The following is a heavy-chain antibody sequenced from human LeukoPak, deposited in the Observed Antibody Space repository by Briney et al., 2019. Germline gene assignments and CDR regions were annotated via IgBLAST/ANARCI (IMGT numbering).Heavy chain of an antibody. Sequence: SQTLSLTCIVSGGSISSGGYYWSWIRQHPGKGLEWIGYIYYSGSTYYNPSLKSRVTISVDTSKNQFSLKLSSVTAADTAVYYCARTRLLTNLCDPWGQGTLVTVSS. CDR1: GGSISSGGYY. D-gene: IGHD1-26*01. V-gene: IGHV4-31*03. CDR3: ARTRLLTNLCDP. CDR2: IYYSGST. J-gene: IGHJ5*02.